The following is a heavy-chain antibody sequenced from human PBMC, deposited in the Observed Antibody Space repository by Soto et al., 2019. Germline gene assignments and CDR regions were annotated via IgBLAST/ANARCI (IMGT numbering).Heavy chain of an antibody. Sequence: GGSLRLSCAASGFTFSSYSMNWVRQAPGKGLEWVSSISSSSSYIYYADSVKGRFTISRDNAKNSLYLQMNSLRAEDTAVYYCARIIVATIRRRSNGHFDYWGQGTLVTVSS. CDR2: ISSSSSYI. D-gene: IGHD5-12*01. V-gene: IGHV3-21*01. CDR1: GFTFSSYS. J-gene: IGHJ4*02. CDR3: ARIIVATIRRRSNGHFDY.